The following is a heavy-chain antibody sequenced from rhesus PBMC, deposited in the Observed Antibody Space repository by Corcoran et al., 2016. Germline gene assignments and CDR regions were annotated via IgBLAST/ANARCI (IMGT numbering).Heavy chain of an antibody. CDR2: IYGSSGST. V-gene: IGHV4-76*01. CDR1: GGSISSGYD. Sequence: QVQLQESGPGVVKPSETLSLTCAVSGGSISSGYDWSWIRQPPGKGLEWIGYIYGSSGSTNSNPSLKTRVTISKDASKNQFSLKLSSVTAADTAVYYCARDRYSNYYYYGLDSWGQGVVVTVSS. D-gene: IGHD4-23*01. J-gene: IGHJ6*01. CDR3: ARDRYSNYYYYGLDS.